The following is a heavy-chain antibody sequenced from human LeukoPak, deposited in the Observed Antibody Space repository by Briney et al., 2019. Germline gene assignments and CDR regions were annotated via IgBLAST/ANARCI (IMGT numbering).Heavy chain of an antibody. CDR1: GFIFSDHY. V-gene: IGHV3-72*01. CDR3: ASPVGATTVRAFDI. D-gene: IGHD1-26*01. J-gene: IGHJ3*02. Sequence: GGSLRLSCAASGFIFSDHYMDWVRQAPGKVLEWVGRTRNEANIYTTKYAASVKGRFTISRDDSKNSLYLQMNSLKTEDTAVYYCASPVGATTVRAFDIWGQGTMVTVSS. CDR2: TRNEANIYTT.